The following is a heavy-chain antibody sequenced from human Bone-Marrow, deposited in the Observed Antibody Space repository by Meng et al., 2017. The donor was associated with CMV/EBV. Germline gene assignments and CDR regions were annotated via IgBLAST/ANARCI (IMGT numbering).Heavy chain of an antibody. Sequence: ESLKISCTASGFTFGDYAMSWIRQPPGKGLEWIGEINHSGSTNYNPSLKSRVTISVDTSKNQFSLKLSSVTAADTAVYYCARGQRRMKAARHSYYYGMDVWGQGTTVTVSS. J-gene: IGHJ6*02. V-gene: IGHV4-34*01. CDR1: GFTFGDYA. CDR2: INHSGST. D-gene: IGHD6-6*01. CDR3: ARGQRRMKAARHSYYYGMDV.